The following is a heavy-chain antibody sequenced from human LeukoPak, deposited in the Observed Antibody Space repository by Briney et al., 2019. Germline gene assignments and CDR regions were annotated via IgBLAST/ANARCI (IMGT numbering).Heavy chain of an antibody. D-gene: IGHD6-19*01. J-gene: IGHJ4*02. CDR2: IYYSGST. Sequence: PSETLSLTCTVSGGSISSSSYYWGWIRQPPGKGLGWIGSIYYSGSTYYNPSLKSRVTISVDTSKNQFSLKLSSVTAADTAVYYCASRDSSGWYTSPFDYWGQGPRSPSPQ. CDR1: GGSISSSSYY. CDR3: ASRDSSGWYTSPFDY. V-gene: IGHV4-39*01.